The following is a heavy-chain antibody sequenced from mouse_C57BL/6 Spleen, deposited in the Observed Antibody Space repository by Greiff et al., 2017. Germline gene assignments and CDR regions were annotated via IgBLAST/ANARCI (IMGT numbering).Heavy chain of an antibody. CDR2: IDPENGDT. CDR3: LRGSNYEGCAY. J-gene: IGHJ3*01. D-gene: IGHD2-5*01. V-gene: IGHV14-4*01. Sequence: VQLQQSGAELVRPGASVKLSCTASGFNIKDDYMHWVKQRPEQGLEWIGWIDPENGDTEYASKFQGKATIPADTSSNTAYLQLSSLTSEDTAVYYCLRGSNYEGCAYWGQGTLVTVSA. CDR1: GFNIKDDY.